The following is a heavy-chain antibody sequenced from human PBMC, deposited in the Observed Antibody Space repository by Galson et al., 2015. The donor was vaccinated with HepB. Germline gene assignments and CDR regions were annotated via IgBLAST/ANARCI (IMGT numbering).Heavy chain of an antibody. Sequence: SLRLSCAASGFTFGDYAMSWFRQAPGKGLEWVGFIRSKAYGGTTEYAASVKGRFTISRDDSKSIAYLQMNSLKTEDTAVYYCTRAPAAYYHYYYYMDVWGKGTTVTVSS. J-gene: IGHJ6*03. CDR2: IRSKAYGGTT. V-gene: IGHV3-49*03. CDR1: GFTFGDYA. CDR3: TRAPAAYYHYYYYMDV. D-gene: IGHD1-26*01.